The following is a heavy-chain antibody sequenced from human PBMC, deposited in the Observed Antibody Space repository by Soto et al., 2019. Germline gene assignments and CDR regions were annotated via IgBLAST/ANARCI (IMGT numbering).Heavy chain of an antibody. CDR1: GFTFSSYS. CDR2: ISYDGSNK. D-gene: IGHD3-22*01. J-gene: IGHJ4*02. Sequence: GGSLRLSCAASGFTFSSYSMNWVRQAPGKGLEWVAVISYDGSNKYYADSVKGRFTISRDNSKNTLYLQMNSLRAEDTAVYYCAKDWPYTDYYDSSGYYPYYFDYWGQGTLVTVSS. CDR3: AKDWPYTDYYDSSGYYPYYFDY. V-gene: IGHV3-30*18.